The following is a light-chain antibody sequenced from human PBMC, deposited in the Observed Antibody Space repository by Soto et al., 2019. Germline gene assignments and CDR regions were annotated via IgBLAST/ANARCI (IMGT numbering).Light chain of an antibody. V-gene: IGKV3-15*01. J-gene: IGKJ5*01. CDR3: QQYNDWFSIT. CDR1: QSVSSK. Sequence: EIVMTQSPATLSVSPGERAALSCRASQSVSSKLAWYRQRPGQAPRLVIYDTSTRATGVPARFSGSGSGTEFTLTISSRQSEDFGVYYCQQYNDWFSITFGQGTRLEIK. CDR2: DTS.